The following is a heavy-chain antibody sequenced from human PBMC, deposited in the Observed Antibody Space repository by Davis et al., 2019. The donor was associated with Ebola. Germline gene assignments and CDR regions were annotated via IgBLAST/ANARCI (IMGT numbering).Heavy chain of an antibody. D-gene: IGHD5-18*01. J-gene: IGHJ6*04. CDR3: ARLVDSYGFVYYYYGMDV. CDR1: GGSFSGYY. V-gene: IGHV4-34*01. CDR2: INHSGST. Sequence: GSLRLSCAVYGGSFSGYYWSWIRQPPGKGLEWIGEINHSGSTNYNPSLKSRVTISVDTSKNQFSLKLSSVTAADTAVYYCARLVDSYGFVYYYYGMDVWGKGTTVTVSS.